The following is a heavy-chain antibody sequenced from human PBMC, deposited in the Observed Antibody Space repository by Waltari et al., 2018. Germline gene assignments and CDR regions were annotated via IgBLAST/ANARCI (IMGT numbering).Heavy chain of an antibody. J-gene: IGHJ6*02. V-gene: IGHV7-4-1*02. CDR1: GYTFTSNA. D-gene: IGHD6-13*01. CDR2: INTNTGNP. Sequence: QVQLVQSGSELKKPGASVKVSCKASGYTFTSNAMTWVRQAPGQGLEWMGWINTNTGNPTYAQGFTGRFVFPLDTSVSTAYLQISSLKAEDTAVYYCAREYGSSWYYYYGMDVWGQGTTVTVSS. CDR3: AREYGSSWYYYYGMDV.